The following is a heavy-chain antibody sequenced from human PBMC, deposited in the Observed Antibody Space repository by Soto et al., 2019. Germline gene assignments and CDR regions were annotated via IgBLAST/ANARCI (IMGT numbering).Heavy chain of an antibody. D-gene: IGHD2-15*01. Sequence: GGSLRLSCAASGFTFSSYWMSWVRQAPGKGLEWVANIKQDGSEKYYVDSVKGRFTISRDNAKNSLYLQMNSLRAEDTAVYYCARDPGTSIVVVVAATPSLPDTRGQGTLVTVSS. J-gene: IGHJ5*02. V-gene: IGHV3-7*01. CDR1: GFTFSSYW. CDR2: IKQDGSEK. CDR3: ARDPGTSIVVVVAATPSLPDT.